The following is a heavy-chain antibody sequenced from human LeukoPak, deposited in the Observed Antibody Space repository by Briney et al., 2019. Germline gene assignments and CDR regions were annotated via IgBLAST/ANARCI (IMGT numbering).Heavy chain of an antibody. J-gene: IGHJ5*02. CDR3: ARDNIPVAGTGLSWFDP. V-gene: IGHV4-30-2*01. CDR2: IYHSGTP. CDR1: GGALSSGGYY. Sequence: MASETLSLTCTVSGGALSSGGYYWTWIRQPPGKGLEWIGNIYHSGTPYYNPSLKSRVTLSVDRSKNQFSLKMTSVTAADTAVYYRARDNIPVAGTGLSWFDPWGQGTLVTVSS. D-gene: IGHD6-13*01.